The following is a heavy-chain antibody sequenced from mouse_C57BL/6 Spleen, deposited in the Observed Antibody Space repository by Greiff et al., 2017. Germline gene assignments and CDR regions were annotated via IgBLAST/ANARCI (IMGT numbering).Heavy chain of an antibody. Sequence: LVESGAELVRPGASVKLSCKASGYTFTDYYINWVKQRPGQGLEWIARIYPGSGNTYYNEKFKGKATLTAEKSSSTAYMQLSSLTSEDSAVYFCARQGGYDYDSAWFAYWGQGTLVTVSA. CDR2: IYPGSGNT. D-gene: IGHD2-4*01. CDR3: ARQGGYDYDSAWFAY. J-gene: IGHJ3*01. V-gene: IGHV1-76*01. CDR1: GYTFTDYY.